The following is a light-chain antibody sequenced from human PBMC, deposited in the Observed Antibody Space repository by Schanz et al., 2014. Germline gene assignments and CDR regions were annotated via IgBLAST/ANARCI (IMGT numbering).Light chain of an antibody. Sequence: EIVLTQSPGTLSLSPGERATLSCRASQSVARSYLAWYQQKPGQAPRLLIYDASNRATGIPARFSGSGSGTDLTLTISKLEPEDFAVYYCQQYTYSPPGFTFGPGTRMDVK. CDR1: QSVARSY. CDR3: QQYTYSPPGFT. V-gene: IGKV3-20*01. CDR2: DAS. J-gene: IGKJ3*01.